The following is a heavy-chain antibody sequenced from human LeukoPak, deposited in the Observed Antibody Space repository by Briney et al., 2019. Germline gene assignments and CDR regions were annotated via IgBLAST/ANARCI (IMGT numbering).Heavy chain of an antibody. D-gene: IGHD6-19*01. CDR1: GGSISSGGYY. Sequence: PSETLSLTCTVSGGSISSGGYYWSWIRQHPGKGLEWIGYIYYSGTTYYNPSLKTRVTLSADKSKNQFSLKLNSVTAADTAVYYCAREKGVAGAPDYFDYWGQGTLVTVSS. CDR3: AREKGVAGAPDYFDY. J-gene: IGHJ4*02. V-gene: IGHV4-31*03. CDR2: IYYSGTT.